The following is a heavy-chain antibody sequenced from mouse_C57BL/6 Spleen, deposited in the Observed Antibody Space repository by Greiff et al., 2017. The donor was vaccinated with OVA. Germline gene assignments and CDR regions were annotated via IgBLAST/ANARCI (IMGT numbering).Heavy chain of an antibody. CDR3: TREGTTVVAHYYAMDY. J-gene: IGHJ4*01. CDR2: ISSGGDYI. V-gene: IGHV5-9-1*02. CDR1: GFTFSSYA. D-gene: IGHD1-1*01. Sequence: EVKLMESGEGLVKPGGSLKLSCAASGFTFSSYAMSWVRQTPEKRLEWVAYISSGGDYIYYADTVKGRFTISRDNARNTLYLQMSSLKSEDTAMYYCTREGTTVVAHYYAMDYWGQGTSVTVSS.